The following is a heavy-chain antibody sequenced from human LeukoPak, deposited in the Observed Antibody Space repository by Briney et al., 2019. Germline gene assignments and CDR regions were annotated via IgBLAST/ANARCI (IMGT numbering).Heavy chain of an antibody. J-gene: IGHJ4*02. CDR1: RFTFSDYY. CDR3: ARNQFYQKWLPDY. Sequence: GGSLRLSCAASRFTFSDYYMSWIRQAPGKGLEWVSYISNTGSTIYFADSVRGRFTISRDNAKNSLYLQMNSLRAEDTAVYYCARNQFYQKWLPDYWGQGTLVTVSS. V-gene: IGHV3-11*01. CDR2: ISNTGSTI. D-gene: IGHD5-24*01.